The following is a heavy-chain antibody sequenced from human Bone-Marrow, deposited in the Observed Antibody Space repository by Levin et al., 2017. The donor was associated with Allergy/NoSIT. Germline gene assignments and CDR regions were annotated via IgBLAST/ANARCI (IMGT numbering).Heavy chain of an antibody. CDR3: ARGSDYDSSGYYYDY. Sequence: SETLSLTCAVYGGSFSGYYWSWIRQPPGKGLEWIGEINHSGSTNYNPSLKSRVTISVDTSKNQFSLKLSSVTAADTAVYYCARGSDYDSSGYYYDYWGQGTLVTVSS. V-gene: IGHV4-34*01. CDR2: INHSGST. CDR1: GGSFSGYY. J-gene: IGHJ4*02. D-gene: IGHD3-22*01.